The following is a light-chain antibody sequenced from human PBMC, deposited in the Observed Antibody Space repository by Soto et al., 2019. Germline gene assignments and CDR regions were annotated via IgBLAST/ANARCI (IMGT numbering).Light chain of an antibody. CDR3: QQYGTSTPIT. CDR1: QSVDSTY. Sequence: ENVLTQSPGTLSLSPGERVTLSCRASQSVDSTYLAWYQQKPGQAPRLLIYGASSRAIGIPDRFSGSGSGTDFTLTISRLEPEDFAVYYCQQYGTSTPITFGQGTRLEIK. V-gene: IGKV3-20*01. CDR2: GAS. J-gene: IGKJ5*01.